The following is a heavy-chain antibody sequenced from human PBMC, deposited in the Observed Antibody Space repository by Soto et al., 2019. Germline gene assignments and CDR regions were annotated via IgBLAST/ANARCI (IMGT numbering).Heavy chain of an antibody. D-gene: IGHD4-17*01. Sequence: PVKVSCKASGGTFSSYTISWLRQAPGQGLEWMGRIIPILGIANYAQKFQGRVTITADKSTSTAYMELSSLRAEDTALYYCARDPLTVTSSYIVEHYFDYWGQGIPVTVSS. V-gene: IGHV1-69*04. J-gene: IGHJ4*02. CDR3: ARDPLTVTSSYIVEHYFDY. CDR2: IIPILGIA. CDR1: GGTFSSYT.